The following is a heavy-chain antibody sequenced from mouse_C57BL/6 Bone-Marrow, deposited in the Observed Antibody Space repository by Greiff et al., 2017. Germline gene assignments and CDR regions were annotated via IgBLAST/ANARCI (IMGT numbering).Heavy chain of an antibody. CDR1: GYTFTSYC. CDR2: IDPSDSET. D-gene: IGHD1-1*01. CDR3: VRRDYYGSSYYDY. V-gene: IGHV1-52*01. Sequence: QVQLQQPGAELVRPGSSVKLSCKASGYTFTSYCMHWVKQRPIQGLEWIVNIDPSDSETHYNQKFKDKATLTVDKSSSTAYMQLSSLTSEDSAVDYCVRRDYYGSSYYDYWGQGTTLTVSS. J-gene: IGHJ2*01.